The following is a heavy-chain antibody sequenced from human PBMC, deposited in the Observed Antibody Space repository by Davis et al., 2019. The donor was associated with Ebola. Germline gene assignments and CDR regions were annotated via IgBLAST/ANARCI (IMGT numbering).Heavy chain of an antibody. J-gene: IGHJ4*02. D-gene: IGHD6-19*01. CDR3: ARLDSSGWSVKFDC. V-gene: IGHV1-3*01. CDR2: INAGNGNT. Sequence: AASVKVSCKASGYTFTSYAMHWVRQAPGQRLEWMGWINAGNGNTKYSQKFQGRVTITRDTSASTTYMELRSLRSDDTAVYYCARLDSSGWSVKFDCWGQGTLVTVSS. CDR1: GYTFTSYA.